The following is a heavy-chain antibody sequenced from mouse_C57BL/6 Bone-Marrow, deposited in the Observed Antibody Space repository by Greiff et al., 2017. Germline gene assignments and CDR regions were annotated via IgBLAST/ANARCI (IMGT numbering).Heavy chain of an antibody. D-gene: IGHD1-1*01. CDR3: ARQGYYDSSYVWFAY. J-gene: IGHJ3*01. CDR2: ISSGSSTI. V-gene: IGHV5-17*01. CDR1: GFTFSDYG. Sequence: EVQVVESGGGLVKPGGSLKLSCAASGFTFSDYGMHWVRQAPEKGLEWVAYISSGSSTIYYADTVKGRFTISRDNAKNTLFLQMTSLRSEDTAMYYCARQGYYDSSYVWFAYWGQGTLVTVSA.